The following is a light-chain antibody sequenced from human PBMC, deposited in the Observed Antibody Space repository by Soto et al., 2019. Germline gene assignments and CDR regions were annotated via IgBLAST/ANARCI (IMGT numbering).Light chain of an antibody. J-gene: IGKJ4*01. V-gene: IGKV3-11*01. CDR3: QHRSNWPLT. CDR2: DAS. CDR1: QSVSSY. Sequence: EIVLTQSPATLSLSPGERATLSCRASQSVSSYLAWYQQSPGQAPRLLIYDASNRAPGIPARFSGSESGTDFTLTISSLEPEDVAVYYCQHRSNWPLTFGGGTRVEIK.